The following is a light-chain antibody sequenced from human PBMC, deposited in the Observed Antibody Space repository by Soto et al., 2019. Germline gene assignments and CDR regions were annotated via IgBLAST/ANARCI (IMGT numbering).Light chain of an antibody. Sequence: QSALTQPASVSGSPGQSITISCTGTTNDIGGYKYVSWYQQHPGKAPKLIIFEVTNRPSGVPDRFSGSKSSNTASLTVSGLQAEDEADYYCSSYAGSNNFVFGTGTKLTVL. J-gene: IGLJ1*01. V-gene: IGLV2-8*01. CDR3: SSYAGSNNFV. CDR2: EVT. CDR1: TNDIGGYKY.